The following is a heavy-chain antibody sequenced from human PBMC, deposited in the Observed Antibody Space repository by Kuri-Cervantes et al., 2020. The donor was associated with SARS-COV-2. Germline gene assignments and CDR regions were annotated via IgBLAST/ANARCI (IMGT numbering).Heavy chain of an antibody. CDR2: ISAYNGNT. J-gene: IGHJ6*02. V-gene: IGHV1-18*01. CDR3: AREGYYDSSGYFGDYVRMDV. D-gene: IGHD3-22*01. Sequence: VSCKASGYTFTSYGISWVRQAPGQGLEWMGWISAYNGNTNYAQKLQGRVTMTTDTSTSTAYMELRSLRSDDTAVYYCAREGYYDSSGYFGDYVRMDVWGQGTTVTVSS. CDR1: GYTFTSYG.